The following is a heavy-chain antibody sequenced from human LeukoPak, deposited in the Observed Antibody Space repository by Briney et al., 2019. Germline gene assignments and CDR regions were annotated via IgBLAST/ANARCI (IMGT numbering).Heavy chain of an antibody. V-gene: IGHV4-59*08. Sequence: TSETLSLTCTVSGGSISSYYWTWIRQPPGKGLEWIGYIYNSRSTNYNPSLRSRVTISVDTSKSQFSLKLNSVTAADTAVYYCARRNILTEGEAFDIWGQGTLVTVSS. D-gene: IGHD3-9*01. CDR3: ARRNILTEGEAFDI. CDR1: GGSISSYY. CDR2: IYNSRST. J-gene: IGHJ3*02.